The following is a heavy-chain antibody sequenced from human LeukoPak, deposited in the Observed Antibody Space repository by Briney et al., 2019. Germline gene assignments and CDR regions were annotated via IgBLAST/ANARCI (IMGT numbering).Heavy chain of an antibody. CDR3: ARHSGSGSYYNALDY. V-gene: IGHV4-39*01. J-gene: IGHJ4*02. Sequence: GSLRLSCAASGFTFSSYAMSWVRQAPGKGLEWIGTIYYSGSTYYKPSLRSRVTISVDTSKNQFSLKLTSVTAADTAVYYCARHSGSGSYYNALDYWGQGTLVTVSS. CDR2: IYYSGST. D-gene: IGHD3-10*01. CDR1: GFTFSSYA.